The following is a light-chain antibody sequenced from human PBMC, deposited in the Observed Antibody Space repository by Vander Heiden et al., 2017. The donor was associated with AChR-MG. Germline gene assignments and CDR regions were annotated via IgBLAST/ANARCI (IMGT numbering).Light chain of an antibody. CDR3: CSYAGSYTFGEVV. CDR2: DVS. CDR1: SSDVGGYNY. V-gene: IGLV2-11*01. J-gene: IGLJ2*01. Sequence: QSALTQPRSVSGSPGQSVAISCTVTSSDVGGYNYVSWYQQHPGKAPKLMIYDVSKRPSGVTDRFSGSKSGNTASLTISGLQAEDEADYYCCSYAGSYTFGEVVFGGGTKLTVL.